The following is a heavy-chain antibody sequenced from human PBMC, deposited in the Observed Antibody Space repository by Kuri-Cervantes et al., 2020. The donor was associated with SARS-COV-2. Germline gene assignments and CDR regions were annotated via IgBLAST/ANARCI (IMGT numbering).Heavy chain of an antibody. CDR1: GGSISSSNW. CDR2: IHHSGST. J-gene: IGHJ4*02. Sequence: SETLSLTCAVSGGSISSSNWWSWVRQPPGKGLEWIGEIHHSGSTNYNPSLKSRVTISVDKAKNQFSLKLSSVTAADTAVYYCARDALLVGGTGYYFDYWGQGTLVTVSS. CDR3: ARDALLVGGTGYYFDY. D-gene: IGHD1-26*01. V-gene: IGHV4-4*02.